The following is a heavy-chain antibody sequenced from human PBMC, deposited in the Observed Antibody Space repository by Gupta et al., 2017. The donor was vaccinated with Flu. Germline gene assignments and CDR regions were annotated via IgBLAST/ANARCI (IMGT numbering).Heavy chain of an antibody. J-gene: IGHJ4*02. Sequence: EVQLVESGGGLVQPGGSLRLSCAASGFTFSDHFMDWVRQAPGKGLEWVARTRSKANSYTTEYAASVKGRFTISRDDLSNSLFLQMNSLTTEDTATYYCARVFGRAGSGSYYNDYWGQGTLVTVSS. CDR2: TRSKANSYTT. CDR1: GFTFSDHF. V-gene: IGHV3-72*01. CDR3: ARVFGRAGSGSYYNDY. D-gene: IGHD3-10*01.